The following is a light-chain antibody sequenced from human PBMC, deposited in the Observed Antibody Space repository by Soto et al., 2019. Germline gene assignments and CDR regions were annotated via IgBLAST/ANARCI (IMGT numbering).Light chain of an antibody. Sequence: IQMTQSPSSLSPSVGDRVTITCQASQDISNYLNWYQQKPGKAPKLLIYDASNLETGVPSRFIGSGSGTDFTFTIRSMKPEDIATYYCQQYHNYWTFCQGTKVDIK. CDR3: QQYHNYWT. J-gene: IGKJ1*01. CDR1: QDISNY. V-gene: IGKV1-33*01. CDR2: DAS.